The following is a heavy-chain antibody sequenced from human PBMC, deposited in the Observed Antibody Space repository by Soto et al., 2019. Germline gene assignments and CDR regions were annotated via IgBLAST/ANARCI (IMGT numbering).Heavy chain of an antibody. V-gene: IGHV4-34*01. CDR2: INHSGST. Sequence: PSETLSLTCAVYGGSFSGYYWSWIRQPPGKGLEWIGEINHSGSTNYNPSLKSRVTISVDTSKNQFSLKLSSVTAADTPVYYCESRLKIFGVVSDWGQGTLVTVSS. CDR1: GGSFSGYY. CDR3: ESRLKIFGVVSD. D-gene: IGHD3-3*01. J-gene: IGHJ4*02.